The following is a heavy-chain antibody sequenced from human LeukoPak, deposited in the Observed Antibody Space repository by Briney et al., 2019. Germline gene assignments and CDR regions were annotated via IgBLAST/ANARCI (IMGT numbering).Heavy chain of an antibody. Sequence: ASVKVSCKASGYTFTSCYMHWVRQAPGQGLEWMGIINPGGGSTSYAQKFQGRVTMTRDTSTSTVYMELSSLRSEDTAVYYCARDFDCSSSSCYISGVYWGQGTLVTVSS. J-gene: IGHJ4*02. D-gene: IGHD2-2*02. V-gene: IGHV1-46*01. CDR2: INPGGGST. CDR3: ARDFDCSSSSCYISGVY. CDR1: GYTFTSCY.